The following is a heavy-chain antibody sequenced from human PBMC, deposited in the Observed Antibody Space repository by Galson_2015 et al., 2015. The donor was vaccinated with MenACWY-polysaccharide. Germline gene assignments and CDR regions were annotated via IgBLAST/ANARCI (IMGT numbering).Heavy chain of an antibody. Sequence: LSLTCAVYGESFSNYYWNWIRQAPGKGLEWIGEIDFSGRTRYNPSLKSRVTISVDTSHNQFSLHVRSVTAADTAVYFCARPGYCSSTICTGHMDVWGQGTTVTVSS. J-gene: IGHJ6*02. V-gene: IGHV4-34*01. CDR3: ARPGYCSSTICTGHMDV. CDR2: IDFSGRT. CDR1: GESFSNYY. D-gene: IGHD2-2*01.